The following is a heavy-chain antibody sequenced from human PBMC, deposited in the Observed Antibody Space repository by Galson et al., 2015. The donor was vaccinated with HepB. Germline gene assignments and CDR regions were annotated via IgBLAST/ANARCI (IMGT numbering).Heavy chain of an antibody. D-gene: IGHD6-13*01. CDR2: IKYDGSDK. J-gene: IGHJ4*02. V-gene: IGHV3-7*03. Sequence: SLRLSCAASGFTFSNHWMTWVRQAPGKGLECVAIIKYDGSDKYYVDSVKGRFTVSRDNAKNTLFLQMNSLRAEDTAVYYCAFSGSWSAYFFDYWGQGTLVTVSS. CDR3: AFSGSWSAYFFDY. CDR1: GFTFSNHW.